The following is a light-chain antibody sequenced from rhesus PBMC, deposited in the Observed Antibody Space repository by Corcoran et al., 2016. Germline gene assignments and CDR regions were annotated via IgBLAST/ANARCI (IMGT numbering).Light chain of an antibody. CDR2: GAS. V-gene: IGKV3-10*01. J-gene: IGKJ1*01. CDR3: YQHSSGLT. CDR1: QSVSSY. Sequence: QVILTQSPATLSLSPGERATLPCRASQSVSSYLAWYQQKPGQAPRPLIYGASSRATGLPDRFSGRGSGTDFTLTISSLEPEDVGVYHCYQHSSGLTFGHGAKVEIK.